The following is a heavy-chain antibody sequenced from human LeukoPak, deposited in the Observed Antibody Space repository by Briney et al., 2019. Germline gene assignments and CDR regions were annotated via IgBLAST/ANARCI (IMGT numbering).Heavy chain of an antibody. CDR1: GFTLSSYA. V-gene: IGHV3-23*01. CDR2: ISGSGGST. CDR3: ASYDSSGGENY. Sequence: GGSLRLSCAASGFTLSSYAMSWVRQAPGKGLEWVSAISGSGGSTYYADSVKGRFTISRDNAKNSLYLQMNSLRAEDTAVYYCASYDSSGGENYWGQGTLVTVSS. D-gene: IGHD3-22*01. J-gene: IGHJ4*02.